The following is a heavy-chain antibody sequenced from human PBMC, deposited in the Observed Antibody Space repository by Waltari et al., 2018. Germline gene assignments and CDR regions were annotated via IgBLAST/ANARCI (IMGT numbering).Heavy chain of an antibody. Sequence: QVQLVQSGAEVKKPGASVKVSCKASGYTFTSYDIYWVRQATGHGLEWMGWMNPNSGNTGYAQTCQGRVTRTRNTSISPGYVELCSVRSEDTAVYYCARSPTRVPAAINFDYWGQGTLVTVSS. CDR1: GYTFTSYD. J-gene: IGHJ4*02. D-gene: IGHD2-2*01. V-gene: IGHV1-8*02. CDR3: ARSPTRVPAAINFDY. CDR2: MNPNSGNT.